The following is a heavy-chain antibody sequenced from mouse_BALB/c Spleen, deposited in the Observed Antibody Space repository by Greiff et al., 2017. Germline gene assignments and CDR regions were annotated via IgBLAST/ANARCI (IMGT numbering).Heavy chain of an antibody. Sequence: VQRVESGAELVRPGTSVKVSCKASGYAFTNYLIEWVKQRPGQGLEWIGVINPGSGGTNYNEKFKGKATLTADKSSSTAYMQLSSLTSDDSAVYFCARGYDYYAMDYWGQGTSVTVSS. CDR1: GYAFTNYL. J-gene: IGHJ4*01. V-gene: IGHV1-54*01. CDR2: INPGSGGT. CDR3: ARGYDYYAMDY.